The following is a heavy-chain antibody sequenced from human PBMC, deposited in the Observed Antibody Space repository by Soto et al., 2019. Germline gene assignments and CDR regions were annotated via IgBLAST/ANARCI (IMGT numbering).Heavy chain of an antibody. CDR2: ISFDGNKE. CDR1: EFTFRSSG. V-gene: IGHV3-30*18. CDR3: AKEADDSSWTFDY. Sequence: QVQLVESGGGVVQPGRSLRLSCASSEFTFRSSGMHWVRQAPGKWLEWVAVISFDGNKEYYADSVKGRFTISRDNSKNTLFLQMNSLRTEDTAMYYCAKEADDSSWTFDYWGQGTLVTVSS. J-gene: IGHJ4*02. D-gene: IGHD6-13*01.